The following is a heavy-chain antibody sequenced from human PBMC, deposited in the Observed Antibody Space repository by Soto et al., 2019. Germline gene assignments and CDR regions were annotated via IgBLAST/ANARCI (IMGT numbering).Heavy chain of an antibody. CDR2: IIPIFGTA. CDR3: ARVPWSGYSPIPYYFDY. J-gene: IGHJ4*02. Sequence: SVKVSCKASGGTFSSYAISWVRQAPGQGLEWMGGIIPIFGTANYAQKFQGRVTITADESTSTAYMELSSLRSEDTAVYYCARVPWSGYSPIPYYFDYWGQGTLVTVSS. CDR1: GGTFSSYA. V-gene: IGHV1-69*13. D-gene: IGHD3-3*01.